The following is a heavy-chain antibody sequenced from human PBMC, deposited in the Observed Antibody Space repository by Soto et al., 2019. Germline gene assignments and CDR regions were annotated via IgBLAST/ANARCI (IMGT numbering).Heavy chain of an antibody. J-gene: IGHJ4*02. CDR1: GYTFTSYG. CDR3: ARKESGYYVGY. V-gene: IGHV1-18*01. CDR2: IRAYNGNT. Sequence: QVQLVQSGAEVKKPGASVKVSCKASGYTFTSYGISWVRQAPGQGLEWMGWIRAYNGNTNYAQKLQGRVTMTTDTSTSTVYMELRSLSSEDRAVYYCARKESGYYVGYWGQGTLVTVSS. D-gene: IGHD3-22*01.